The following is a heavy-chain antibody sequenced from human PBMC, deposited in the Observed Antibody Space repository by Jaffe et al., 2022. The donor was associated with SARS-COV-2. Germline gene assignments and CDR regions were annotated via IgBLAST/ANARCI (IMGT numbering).Heavy chain of an antibody. J-gene: IGHJ4*02. CDR3: ARLGTYGGIY. V-gene: IGHV4-59*01. CDR2: IFYNVTT. CDR1: GGSITSYY. Sequence: QVQLQESGPGLVKPSETLSLTCTVSGGSITSYYWSWVRQSPGKGLEWIGYIFYNVTTNYNPSLRSRVTMSVDTSKSQFSLKLTSVTAADTAVYFCARLGTYGGIYWGQGALVTVSS. D-gene: IGHD3-10*01.